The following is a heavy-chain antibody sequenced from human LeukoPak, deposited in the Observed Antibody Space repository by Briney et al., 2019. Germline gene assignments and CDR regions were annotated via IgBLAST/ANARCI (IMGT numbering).Heavy chain of an antibody. CDR1: GGSITSYY. Sequence: PSETLSLTCTVSGGSITSYYWSWIRQPPGKGLEWIGYVYYSGSANYNPSLKSRVTISVDTSKNQFSLKMSSVTAADTAVYYCARHGGSYSFDYWGQGTLATVSS. V-gene: IGHV4-59*08. CDR3: ARHGGSYSFDY. J-gene: IGHJ4*02. CDR2: VYYSGSA. D-gene: IGHD1-26*01.